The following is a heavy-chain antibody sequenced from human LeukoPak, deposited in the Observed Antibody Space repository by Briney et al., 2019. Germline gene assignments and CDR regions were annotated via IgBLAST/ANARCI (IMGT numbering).Heavy chain of an antibody. V-gene: IGHV1-18*01. CDR1: GYTFTNFG. D-gene: IGHD6-13*01. CDR3: ARDHSSSGQLFDY. J-gene: IGHJ4*02. CDR2: ISAYNGDS. Sequence: ASVKVSCKTSGYTFTNFGISWVRQAPGQGLEWMRWISAYNGDSNYGQNLQGRLTMTIDTSTNTAYIELRSLRSDDTAVYYCARDHSSSGQLFDYWGQGTPVTVSS.